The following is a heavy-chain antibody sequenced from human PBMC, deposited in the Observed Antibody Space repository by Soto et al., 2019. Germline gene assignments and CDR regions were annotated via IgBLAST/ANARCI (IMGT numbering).Heavy chain of an antibody. CDR1: GGSFSGYY. D-gene: IGHD5-18*01. Sequence: SETLSLTCAVYGGSFSGYYWSWIRQPPGKGLEWIGEINHSGSTNYNPSLKSRVTISVDTSKNQFSLKLSSVTAADTAVYYCARVRRLLYYYYYGMDVWGQGTTVTVSS. CDR3: ARVRRLLYYYYYGMDV. CDR2: INHSGST. V-gene: IGHV4-34*01. J-gene: IGHJ6*02.